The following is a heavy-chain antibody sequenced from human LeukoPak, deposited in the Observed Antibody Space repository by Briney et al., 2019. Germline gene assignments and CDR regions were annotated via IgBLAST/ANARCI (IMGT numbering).Heavy chain of an antibody. CDR1: GYTFTSYG. J-gene: IGHJ3*02. CDR2: ISAYNGNT. D-gene: IGHD3-3*01. CDR3: ARDYRITIFGVVNNAFDI. Sequence: ASVKVSCKASGYTFTSYGISWVRQAPGQGLEWMGWISAYNGNTNYAQKLQGRVTMTTDTSTSTAYMELRSLRSDDTAVYYCARDYRITIFGVVNNAFDIWGQGTMVTVSS. V-gene: IGHV1-18*01.